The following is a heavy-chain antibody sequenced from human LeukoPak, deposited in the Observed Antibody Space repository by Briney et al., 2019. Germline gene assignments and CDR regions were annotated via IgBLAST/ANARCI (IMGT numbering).Heavy chain of an antibody. CDR2: IYYGGST. V-gene: IGHV4-59*01. J-gene: IGHJ4*02. CDR3: ARAGNVDTAMGLDY. Sequence: SETLSLTCTVSGGSISSYYWSWIRQPPGKGLEWIGYIYYGGSTNYNPSLKSRVTISVDTSKNQFSLKLSSVTAADTAVYYCARAGNVDTAMGLDYWGQGTLVTVSS. CDR1: GGSISSYY. D-gene: IGHD5-18*01.